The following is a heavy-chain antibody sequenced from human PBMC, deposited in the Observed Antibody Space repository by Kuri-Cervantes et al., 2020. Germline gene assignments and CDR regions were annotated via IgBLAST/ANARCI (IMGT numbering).Heavy chain of an antibody. Sequence: SLKISCAASGFTFDDYAMHWVRQAPGKGLEWVSGISWNSGSIGYADSVKGRFTISRDNAKNTLYLQMNSLRAEDTAVYYCARVIGVTPYPDYWGQGTLVTVSS. D-gene: IGHD2-8*01. CDR1: GFTFDDYA. J-gene: IGHJ4*02. V-gene: IGHV3-9*01. CDR2: ISWNSGSI. CDR3: ARVIGVTPYPDY.